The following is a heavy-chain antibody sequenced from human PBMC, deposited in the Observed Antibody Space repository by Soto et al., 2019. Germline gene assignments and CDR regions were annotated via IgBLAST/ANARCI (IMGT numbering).Heavy chain of an antibody. CDR2: IKYSGTT. Sequence: SETLSLTCTVSGGSISSSSCHWGWIRQPPGKGLEWIASIKYSGTTFYNPSLKSRVTLSVDTSKNQFALKLSSVTAADTAVYYCARASEGYCISTSCYGRFDPWGQGTLVTVSS. CDR1: GGSISSSSCH. J-gene: IGHJ5*02. D-gene: IGHD2-2*01. CDR3: ARASEGYCISTSCYGRFDP. V-gene: IGHV4-39*06.